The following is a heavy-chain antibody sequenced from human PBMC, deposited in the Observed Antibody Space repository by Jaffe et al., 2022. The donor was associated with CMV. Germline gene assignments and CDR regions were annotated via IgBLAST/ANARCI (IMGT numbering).Heavy chain of an antibody. CDR2: INPNGGST. J-gene: IGHJ4*02. D-gene: IGHD3-22*01. CDR3: GRGDKSPAGGSGCLDY. CDR1: GYTFSSYY. Sequence: QVQLVQSGAEVKKPGASVKVSCKASGYTFSSYYMHWVRQAPGQGLEWMGIINPNGGSTTYAQKLQGRVTMTRDTSTSTVYMELSSLRSEDTAVYYCGRGDKSPAGGSGCLDYWGQGTLVTVSS. V-gene: IGHV1-46*01.